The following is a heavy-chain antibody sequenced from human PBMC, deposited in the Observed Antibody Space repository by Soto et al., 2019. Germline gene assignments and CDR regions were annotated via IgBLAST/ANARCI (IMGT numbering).Heavy chain of an antibody. CDR1: GFTFSSYW. V-gene: IGHV3-7*03. CDR2: IKQDGTEK. CDR3: ARDKYYDFWIGYSNYYFDY. Sequence: PRGSLRLSCAASGFTFSSYWMSWVRQAPGKGLSWVADIKQDGTEKYYVDSVKGRFTISRDNAKNSLYLQMNSLRAEDTAVYYCARDKYYDFWIGYSNYYFDYWGQGALVTVYS. D-gene: IGHD3-3*01. J-gene: IGHJ4*02.